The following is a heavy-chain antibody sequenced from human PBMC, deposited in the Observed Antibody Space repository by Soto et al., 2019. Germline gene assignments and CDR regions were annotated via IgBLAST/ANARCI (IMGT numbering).Heavy chain of an antibody. CDR3: ARGIGYSAQDY. Sequence: VGSLRLSCAASGFTFSSSWMHWVRQAPGKGLVWVTRISDDSSSTDYADSVKGRFTISRDNAKNTLYLQMDSLRAEDTAVYYCARGIGYSAQDYWGQGTLVTVSS. CDR2: ISDDSSST. J-gene: IGHJ4*02. CDR1: GFTFSSSW. D-gene: IGHD5-18*01. V-gene: IGHV3-74*01.